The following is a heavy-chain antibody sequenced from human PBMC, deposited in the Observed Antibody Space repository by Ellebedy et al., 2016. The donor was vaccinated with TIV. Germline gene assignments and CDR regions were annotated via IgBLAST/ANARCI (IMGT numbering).Heavy chain of an antibody. Sequence: MPGGSLRLSCAVYGGSFSGYYWSWIRQPPGKGLEWIGEINHSGSTNYNPSLKSRVTISVDTSKNQFSLKLSSVTAADTAVYYCARQGIPVGANDYWGQGTLVTVSS. CDR3: ARQGIPVGANDY. CDR2: INHSGST. J-gene: IGHJ4*02. D-gene: IGHD1-26*01. V-gene: IGHV4-34*01. CDR1: GGSFSGYY.